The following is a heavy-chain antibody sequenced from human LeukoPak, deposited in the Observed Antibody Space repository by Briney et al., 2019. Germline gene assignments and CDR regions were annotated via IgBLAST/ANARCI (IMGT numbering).Heavy chain of an antibody. CDR3: AMGTYYYDSSGYSIDY. Sequence: ASVKVSCKASGCTFTSYGISWVRQAPGQGLEWMGWISAYNGNTNFAPKLQGRVTMTTDTSTSTAYMELRSLRSDDTAVYYCAMGTYYYDSSGYSIDYWGQGTLVTVSS. V-gene: IGHV1-18*01. CDR1: GCTFTSYG. CDR2: ISAYNGNT. J-gene: IGHJ4*02. D-gene: IGHD3-22*01.